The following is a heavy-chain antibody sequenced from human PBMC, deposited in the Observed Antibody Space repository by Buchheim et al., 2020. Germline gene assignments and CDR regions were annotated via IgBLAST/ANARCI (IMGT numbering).Heavy chain of an antibody. D-gene: IGHD1-26*01. V-gene: IGHV3-7*01. Sequence: EVQLAESGGALVQPGGSLRLSCAASGFTFRSYWMSWVRQAPGKGLEWVANIKRDGSEKYYVDSVRGRFTISRDNAKNSLYLQMSSLRAEDTAVYYCARDVVGAPPAQGYLFDIWGQGT. CDR2: IKRDGSEK. J-gene: IGHJ3*02. CDR3: ARDVVGAPPAQGYLFDI. CDR1: GFTFRSYW.